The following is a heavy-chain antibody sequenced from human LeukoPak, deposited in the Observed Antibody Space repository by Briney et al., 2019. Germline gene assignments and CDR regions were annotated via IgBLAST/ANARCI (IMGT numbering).Heavy chain of an antibody. CDR1: GGSISSYY. Sequence: PSETLSLTCTVSGGSISSYYWSWIRQPAGKGLEWIGRIYTSGSTNYNPSLKSRVTMSVDTSKNQFSLRLSSVTAADTAVYYCARLGYCSGGSCYSGYYYYYMDVWGKGTTVTISS. CDR3: ARLGYCSGGSCYSGYYYYYMDV. D-gene: IGHD2-15*01. V-gene: IGHV4-4*07. CDR2: IYTSGST. J-gene: IGHJ6*03.